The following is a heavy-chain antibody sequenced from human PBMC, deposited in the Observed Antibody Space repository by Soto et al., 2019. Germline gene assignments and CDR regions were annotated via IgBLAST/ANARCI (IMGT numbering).Heavy chain of an antibody. V-gene: IGHV4-61*01. CDR2: IYYSGST. D-gene: IGHD5-18*01. Sequence: QVQLQESRPGLVKPSETLSLTCTVSGGSVSSGSYYWSWIRQPPGKGLEWIGYIYYSGSTNYNPSRKSRVTISVDTAKNQLSLKLSSVTAAHTAVYYCARISGISYGLPPYFDYWGQGTLVTVPS. J-gene: IGHJ4*02. CDR3: ARISGISYGLPPYFDY. CDR1: GGSVSSGSYY.